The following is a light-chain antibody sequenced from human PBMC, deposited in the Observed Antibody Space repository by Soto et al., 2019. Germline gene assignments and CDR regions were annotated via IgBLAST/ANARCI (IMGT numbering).Light chain of an antibody. CDR2: GNS. J-gene: IGLJ2*01. CDR3: QSYDSSLSGYVV. CDR1: SSNIGAGYD. V-gene: IGLV1-40*01. Sequence: QSVRTQPPSVSGAPGQRVTGSCTGSSSNIGAGYDVHWYQQLPGTAPKLLIYGNSNRPSGVPDRFSGSKSGTSASLAITGLQAEDEADYYCQSYDSSLSGYVVFGGETKLTVL.